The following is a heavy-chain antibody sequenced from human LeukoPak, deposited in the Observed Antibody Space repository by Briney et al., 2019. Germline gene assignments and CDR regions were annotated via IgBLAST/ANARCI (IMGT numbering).Heavy chain of an antibody. CDR2: INPNSGGT. D-gene: IGHD3-3*01. CDR3: ARGSPYYNFWSGYLNPPYYYYGMDV. J-gene: IGHJ6*02. CDR1: GYTFTSYG. Sequence: ASVKVSCKASGYTFTSYGISWVRQAPGQGLEWMGWINPNSGGTNYAQKFQGWVTMTRDTSISTAYMELSRLRSDDTAVYYCARGSPYYNFWSGYLNPPYYYYGMDVWGQGTTVTVSS. V-gene: IGHV1-2*04.